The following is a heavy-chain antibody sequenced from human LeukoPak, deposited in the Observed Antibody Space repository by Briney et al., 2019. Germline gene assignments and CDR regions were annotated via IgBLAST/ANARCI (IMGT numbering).Heavy chain of an antibody. CDR1: GFTFSSYS. Sequence: LSGGSLRLSCAASGFTFSSYSMNWVRQAPGKGLEWVSAISGSGGSTYYADSVKGRFTISRDNSKNTLYLQMNSLRAEDTAVYYCAKDQRELLSFGELFFDYWGQGTLVTVSS. D-gene: IGHD3-10*01. V-gene: IGHV3-23*01. CDR2: ISGSGGST. J-gene: IGHJ4*02. CDR3: AKDQRELLSFGELFFDY.